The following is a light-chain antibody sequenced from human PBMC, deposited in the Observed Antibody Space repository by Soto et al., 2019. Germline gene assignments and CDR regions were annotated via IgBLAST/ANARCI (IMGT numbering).Light chain of an antibody. J-gene: IGLJ2*01. CDR2: DNN. CDR1: SSNIGAGYD. V-gene: IGLV1-51*01. CDR3: GTWDSSLSAVV. Sequence: VLTQPPSASGAPGQRVTISCTGSSSNIGAGYDVYWYQQLPGTPPKLLIYDNNKRPSGIPDRFSGSKSGTSATLGITGLQTGDEADYYCGTWDSSLSAVVFGGGTKVTVL.